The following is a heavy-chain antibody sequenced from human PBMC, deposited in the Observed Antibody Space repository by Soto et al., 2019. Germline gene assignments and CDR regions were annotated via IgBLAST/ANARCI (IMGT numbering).Heavy chain of an antibody. Sequence: KPSETLSLTCTVSGGSVSGASYYWSWIRQPPGKGLEWIGNINHSGATNYNPSLKTRATISVDTSKKQFSLKPRSVTSADTAVYFCARGLDFYGSGSPDLNGYWGQGTLVTVSS. D-gene: IGHD3-10*01. J-gene: IGHJ4*02. V-gene: IGHV4-61*01. CDR3: ARGLDFYGSGSPDLNGY. CDR2: INHSGAT. CDR1: GGSVSGASYY.